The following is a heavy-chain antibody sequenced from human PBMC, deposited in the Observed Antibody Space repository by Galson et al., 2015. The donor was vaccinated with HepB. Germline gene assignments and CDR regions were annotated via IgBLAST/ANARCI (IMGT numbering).Heavy chain of an antibody. V-gene: IGHV3-33*01. CDR3: ARTGGDKTTVTRGEYYFDY. CDR1: GFTFSSYG. Sequence: SLRLSCAASGFTFSSYGMHWVRQAPGKGLEWVAVIWYDGSNKYYADSVKGRLTISRDNSKNTLYLQMNSLRAEDTAVYYCARTGGDKTTVTRGEYYFDYWGQGTLVIVSS. CDR2: IWYDGSNK. J-gene: IGHJ4*02. D-gene: IGHD4-17*01.